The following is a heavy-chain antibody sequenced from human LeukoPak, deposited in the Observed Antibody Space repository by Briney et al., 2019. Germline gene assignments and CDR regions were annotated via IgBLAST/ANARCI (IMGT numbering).Heavy chain of an antibody. Sequence: ASVTVSCTVSGYTLTELSMHWVRQAPGKGLEWMGGFDPEDGETIYAQKFQGRVTMTEDTSTDTAYMELSSLRSEDTAVYYCATDDGWAALGAILGYAFDIWGQGTMVTVSS. J-gene: IGHJ3*02. CDR3: ATDDGWAALGAILGYAFDI. CDR2: FDPEDGET. D-gene: IGHD1-26*01. V-gene: IGHV1-24*01. CDR1: GYTLTELS.